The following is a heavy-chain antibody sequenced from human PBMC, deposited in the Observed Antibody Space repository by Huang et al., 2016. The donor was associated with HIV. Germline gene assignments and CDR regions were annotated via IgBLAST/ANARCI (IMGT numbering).Heavy chain of an antibody. CDR3: AKDPYSSSWFDHFDY. CDR2: ISGGGGST. Sequence: EVQLLESGGGLVQPGGSLRLSCAASGFTFSSYAMSWVGQAPGKGLEWGSVISGGGGSTYYADSVKGRFTISRDNSKNTLYLQMNSLRAEDAAVYYCAKDPYSSSWFDHFDYWGQGTLVTVSS. J-gene: IGHJ4*02. V-gene: IGHV3-23*01. D-gene: IGHD6-13*01. CDR1: GFTFSSYA.